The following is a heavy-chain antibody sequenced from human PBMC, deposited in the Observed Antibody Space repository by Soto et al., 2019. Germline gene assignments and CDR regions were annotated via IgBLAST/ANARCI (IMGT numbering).Heavy chain of an antibody. CDR1: GYSFSFYW. CDR3: ATAYVYDFENSNYYRDAFDI. Sequence: PWESLKISCKASGYSFSFYWIGWVRQMPGKGLEWMAIMYPDDSDIRYNPSFEAHVTISADKSTSTAFLQWSSLKASDTAMYYCATAYVYDFENSNYYRDAFDIWGQGTLVTVSS. V-gene: IGHV5-51*01. D-gene: IGHD3-22*01. J-gene: IGHJ3*02. CDR2: MYPDDSDI.